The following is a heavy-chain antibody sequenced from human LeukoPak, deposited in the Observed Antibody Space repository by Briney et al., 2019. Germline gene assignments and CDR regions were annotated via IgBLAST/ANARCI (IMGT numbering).Heavy chain of an antibody. CDR1: GGSISSYY. D-gene: IGHD5-12*01. J-gene: IGHJ6*01. CDR3: ARSGGIVATTRSGRSYYYGMDA. Sequence: PSETLSLTCTVSGGSISSYYWSWIRQPPGKGLEWIGYIYYSGSTNYNPSLKSRVTISVDTSKNQFSLKLSSVTAADTAVYYCARSGGIVATTRSGRSYYYGMDAWGQGTTVTDSS. CDR2: IYYSGST. V-gene: IGHV4-59*08.